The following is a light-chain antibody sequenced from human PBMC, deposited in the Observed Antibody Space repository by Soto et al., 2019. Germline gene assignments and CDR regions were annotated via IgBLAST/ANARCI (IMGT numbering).Light chain of an antibody. Sequence: QSALTQPASVSGSPGQSITISCTGTSSDVGGYNHVSWYQQHPGKAPKLMIYDVTDRPSGVSNRFSGSKSGNTASLAISGLQAEDESEYYCNSYTSTNTLVVGVGTKLTVL. CDR1: SSDVGGYNH. CDR3: NSYTSTNTLV. CDR2: DVT. V-gene: IGLV2-14*03. J-gene: IGLJ2*01.